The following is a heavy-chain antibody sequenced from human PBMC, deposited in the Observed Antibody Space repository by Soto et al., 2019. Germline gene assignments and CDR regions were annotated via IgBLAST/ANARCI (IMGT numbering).Heavy chain of an antibody. CDR2: ISGSGGST. J-gene: IGHJ5*02. CDR1: GFTFSSYA. V-gene: IGHV3-23*01. CDR3: DSRIVVVPAANLNNWFDP. Sequence: EVQLLESGGGLVQPGGSLRLSCAASGFTFSSYAMSWVRQAPGKGLEWVSAISGSGGSTYHADSVKGRFTISRDNSKNTLYLQMNSLRAEDTAVYYCDSRIVVVPAANLNNWFDPWCQGTLVTVSS. D-gene: IGHD2-2*01.